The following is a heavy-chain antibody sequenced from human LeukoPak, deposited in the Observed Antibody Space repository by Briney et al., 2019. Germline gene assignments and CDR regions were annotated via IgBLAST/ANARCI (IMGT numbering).Heavy chain of an antibody. V-gene: IGHV4-39*01. CDR3: ARRGVATILVGYYFDY. J-gene: IGHJ4*02. CDR2: IYYSGSP. Sequence: SETLSLTCTVSGGSISSSSYYWGWNRQPPGKGLEWIGSIYYSGSPYYNPSLKSRVTISVDTSKNQFSLKLSSVTAADTAVYYCARRGVATILVGYYFDYWGQGTLVTVSS. CDR1: GGSISSSSYY. D-gene: IGHD5-12*01.